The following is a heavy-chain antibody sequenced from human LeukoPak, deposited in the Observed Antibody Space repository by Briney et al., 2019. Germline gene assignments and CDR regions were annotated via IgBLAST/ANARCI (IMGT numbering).Heavy chain of an antibody. CDR1: GGSISSYY. CDR2: IYYSGST. CDR3: ARDRTSTSWMAFDI. J-gene: IGHJ3*02. V-gene: IGHV4-59*01. Sequence: SETLSLTCTVSGGSISSYYWSWIRQPPGKGLEWIGYIYYSGSTNYNPSLKSRVTISVDTSKNQFSLKLSSVTAADTAVYYCARDRTSTSWMAFDIWGQGTMVTVSS. D-gene: IGHD2-2*01.